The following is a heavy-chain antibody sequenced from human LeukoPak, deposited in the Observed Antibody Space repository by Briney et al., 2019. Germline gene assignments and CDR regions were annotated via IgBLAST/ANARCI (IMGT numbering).Heavy chain of an antibody. V-gene: IGHV4-4*07. J-gene: IGHJ5*02. Sequence: SETLSLTCTVSGGSLRRYYWNCIRQPAGKGVEWVGRIFPGGGTSDSPSLKSRVTMSADTSKSQFSLKLSSVTAADTAVYYCAREEMDCSSTSCYWFWFDPWGQGTLVTVSS. CDR3: AREEMDCSSTSCYWFWFDP. CDR1: GGSLRRYY. D-gene: IGHD2-2*01. CDR2: IFPGGGT.